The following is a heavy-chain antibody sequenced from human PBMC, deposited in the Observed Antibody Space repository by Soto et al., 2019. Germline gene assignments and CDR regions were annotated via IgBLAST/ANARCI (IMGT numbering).Heavy chain of an antibody. V-gene: IGHV4-31*03. CDR1: GGSISSGGYY. Sequence: PSETLSLTCTASGGSISSGGYYWSWIRQHPGKGLEWIGYIYYSGSTYYNPSLKSRVTISVDTSKNQFSLKLSSVTAADTAVYYCAREHSSGWYVGKNWGQGTLVTVSS. CDR3: AREHSSGWYVGKN. J-gene: IGHJ4*02. CDR2: IYYSGST. D-gene: IGHD6-19*01.